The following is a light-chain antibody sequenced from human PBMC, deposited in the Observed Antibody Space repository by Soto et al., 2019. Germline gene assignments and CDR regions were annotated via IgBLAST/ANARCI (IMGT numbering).Light chain of an antibody. Sequence: QSVLTQPPSVSGAPGQRVTISCTGSSSNIGAGYDVHWYQQLPGTAPKLLIYGNSNRPSGVPDRFSGFKSGTSASLAITGLQAEDEADYYCQSYDSSLSDVFGTGTKVTVL. V-gene: IGLV1-40*01. CDR3: QSYDSSLSDV. J-gene: IGLJ1*01. CDR1: SSNIGAGYD. CDR2: GNS.